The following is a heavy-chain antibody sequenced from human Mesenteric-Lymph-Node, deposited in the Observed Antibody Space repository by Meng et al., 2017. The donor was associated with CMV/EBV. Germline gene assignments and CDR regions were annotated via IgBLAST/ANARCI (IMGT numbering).Heavy chain of an antibody. V-gene: IGHV3-30-3*01. CDR1: GFTFSSYA. Sequence: GESLKISCAASGFTFSSYAMQWVRQAPGKGLEWMAVISYDGDYKFYGDSVQGRFTIYRDSSKNTLYLQMNSLRAEDTAVYYCARGQSIAAAGPLDYWGQGTLVTVSS. CDR3: ARGQSIAAAGPLDY. J-gene: IGHJ4*02. CDR2: ISYDGDYK. D-gene: IGHD6-13*01.